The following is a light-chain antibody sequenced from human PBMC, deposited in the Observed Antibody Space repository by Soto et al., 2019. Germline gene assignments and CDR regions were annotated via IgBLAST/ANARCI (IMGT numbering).Light chain of an antibody. CDR3: QSFDSSLSTFVV. CDR2: GNN. CDR1: DSNIGAGYD. V-gene: IGLV1-40*01. J-gene: IGLJ2*01. Sequence: QSVLTQPPSVSGAPGQRVTLSCSGSDSNIGAGYDVHWYQQLPGKVPRLLIYGNNNRPSGVPDRFSGSKSGASASLAITGLQAEDEADYYCQSFDSSLSTFVVFGGGTKVTVL.